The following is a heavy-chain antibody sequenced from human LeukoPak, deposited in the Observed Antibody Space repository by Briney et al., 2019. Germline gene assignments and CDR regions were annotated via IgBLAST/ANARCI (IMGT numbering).Heavy chain of an antibody. CDR1: GFTFSSYS. CDR3: ARDSPAYGMDV. V-gene: IGHV3-21*01. J-gene: IGHJ6*02. Sequence: GGSLRLSCAAPGFTFSSYSMNWVRQAPGKGLEWVSSISSSSSYIYYADSVKGRFTISRDNAKNSLYLQMNSLRAEDTAAYYCARDSPAYGMDVWGQGTTVTVSS. CDR2: ISSSSSYI.